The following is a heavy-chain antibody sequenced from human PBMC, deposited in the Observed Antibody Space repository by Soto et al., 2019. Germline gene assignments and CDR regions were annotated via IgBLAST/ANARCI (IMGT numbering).Heavy chain of an antibody. D-gene: IGHD3-22*01. V-gene: IGHV4-30-4*01. CDR2: IYYSGST. CDR1: GGSISSGDYY. J-gene: IGHJ4*02. Sequence: PSETLSLTCTVSGGSISSGDYYWSWIRQPPGKGLEWIGYIYYSGSTYHNPSLKSRVTISVDTSKNQFSLKLSSVIAADTAVYYCARGTYYYDSSGYYHYYFDYWGQGTLVTVSS. CDR3: ARGTYYYDSSGYYHYYFDY.